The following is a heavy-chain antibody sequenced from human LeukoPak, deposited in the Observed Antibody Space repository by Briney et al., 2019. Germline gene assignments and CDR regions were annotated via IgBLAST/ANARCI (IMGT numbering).Heavy chain of an antibody. CDR3: ARDWNWGSSDAFDI. Sequence: ASVKVSCKASGYTFARYYIHWVRQAPGQRLEWMGIINPGGGNTNYAQKFQGRVTVTRDTSTTTVYLELSSRRSEDTAVYYCARDWNWGSSDAFDIWGQGKMVTVSS. J-gene: IGHJ3*02. V-gene: IGHV1-46*01. CDR1: GYTFARYY. CDR2: INPGGGNT. D-gene: IGHD7-27*01.